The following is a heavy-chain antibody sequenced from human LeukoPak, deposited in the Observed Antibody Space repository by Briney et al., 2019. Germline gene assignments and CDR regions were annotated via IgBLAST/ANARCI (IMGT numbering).Heavy chain of an antibody. J-gene: IGHJ4*02. CDR1: GFTFSSYS. CDR3: ARGRGYYYDSSGYTVETTFDY. V-gene: IGHV3-21*01. D-gene: IGHD3-22*01. CDR2: ISSSSSYI. Sequence: GGSLRLSCAASGFTFSSYSTNWVRQAPGKGLEWVSSISSSSSYIYYADSVKGRFTISRDNAKNSLYLQMNSLRAEDTAVYYCARGRGYYYDSSGYTVETTFDYWGQGTLVTVSS.